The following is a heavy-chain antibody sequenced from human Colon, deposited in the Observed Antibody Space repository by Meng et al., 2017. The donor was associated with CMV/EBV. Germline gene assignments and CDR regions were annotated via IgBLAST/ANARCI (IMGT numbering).Heavy chain of an antibody. J-gene: IGHJ6*02. CDR1: GYTFTNYG. D-gene: IGHD6-19*01. CDR3: AKAVAASDYYYRGMDV. V-gene: IGHV1-18*01. CDR2: ISAYNGKT. Sequence: ASVKVSCKASGYTFTNYGINWVRQAPGQGLEWMGWISAYNGKTNYAQKLQGRVTMTTDTSTGTAYMELRSLRSDDTARYYCAKAVAASDYYYRGMDVWGQGTTVTVSS.